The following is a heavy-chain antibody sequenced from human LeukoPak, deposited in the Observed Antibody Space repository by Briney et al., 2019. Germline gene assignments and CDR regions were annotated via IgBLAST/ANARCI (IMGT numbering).Heavy chain of an antibody. V-gene: IGHV4-61*08. CDR2: IYYTGDT. J-gene: IGHJ4*02. Sequence: SETLSLTCTVSGGSISSGGYYWSWIHQHPGKGLEWIGYIYYTGDTNSNPSLKSRVIISLDTSKNQVSLQVTSVTAADTAVYYCARQTYARPFDFWGQGTLVTVSS. CDR1: GGSISSGGYY. CDR3: ARQTYARPFDF. D-gene: IGHD2-2*01.